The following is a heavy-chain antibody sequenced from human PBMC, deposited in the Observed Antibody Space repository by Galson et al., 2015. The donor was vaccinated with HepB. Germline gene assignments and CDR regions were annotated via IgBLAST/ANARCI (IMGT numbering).Heavy chain of an antibody. V-gene: IGHV3-33*01. CDR1: GFIFSSYG. J-gene: IGHJ5*02. Sequence: SLRLSCAASGFIFSSYGMHWVRQAPGKGLEWVAVIWYDGSNKYYADSVKGRFTISRDNSKNTLYLEVNSLRAEDTAMYHCARDPSYLGAPVYWFDPWGQGTLVTVSS. CDR2: IWYDGSNK. D-gene: IGHD3-16*01. CDR3: ARDPSYLGAPVYWFDP.